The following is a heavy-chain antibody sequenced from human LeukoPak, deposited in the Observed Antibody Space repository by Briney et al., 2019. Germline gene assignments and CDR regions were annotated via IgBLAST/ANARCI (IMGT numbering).Heavy chain of an antibody. CDR1: GDTFSNFV. V-gene: IGHV1-69*04. CDR2: IIPKFDLT. CDR3: TRDQNVRGVAAGMEGWFDP. D-gene: IGHD1-1*01. J-gene: IGHJ5*02. Sequence: SVKVSCKTSGDTFSNFVISWVRQAPGQGLEWMARIIPKFDLTKIAQKFEGRVTITADTSTSTVYLELSNVRSDDTAVYYCTRDQNVRGVAAGMEGWFDPWGQGTLVTVSS.